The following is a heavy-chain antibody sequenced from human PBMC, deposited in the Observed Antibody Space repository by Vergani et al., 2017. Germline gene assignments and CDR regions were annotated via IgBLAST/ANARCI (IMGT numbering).Heavy chain of an antibody. CDR2: INPTTGNP. Sequence: QEQLVKSGSELKKPGASVKGSCKASGYSFNNYAIHWVRQAPGQGLEWMGWINPTTGNPTYARAFTGRFVFSLDTSISTAYLQIGSLKAEDTAVYFCARAKRGRLAVGATDSWGQGTLLTVSS. D-gene: IGHD6-19*01. CDR1: GYSFNNYA. J-gene: IGHJ4*02. CDR3: ARAKRGRLAVGATDS. V-gene: IGHV7-4-1*01.